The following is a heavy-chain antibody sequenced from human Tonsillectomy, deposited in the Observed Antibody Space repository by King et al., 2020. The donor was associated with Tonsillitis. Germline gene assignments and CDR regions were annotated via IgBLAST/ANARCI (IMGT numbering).Heavy chain of an antibody. D-gene: IGHD3-16*01. V-gene: IGHV3-11*06. Sequence: QVQLVESGGGLVKPGGSLRLSCVASGFTFSDHFMSWIRQAPGKGLEWVSYIGTRGTYTNCADSVKGRFTISRDNAKNSLFLLMTSLRAEDTAVYYCARVLTNPYYFDYWGQGTLLTVSS. CDR3: ARVLTNPYYFDY. J-gene: IGHJ4*02. CDR2: IGTRGTYT. CDR1: GFTFSDHF.